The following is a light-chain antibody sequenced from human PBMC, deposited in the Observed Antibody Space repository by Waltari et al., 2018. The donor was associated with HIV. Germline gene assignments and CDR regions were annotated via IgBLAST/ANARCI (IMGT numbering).Light chain of an antibody. V-gene: IGKV3-11*01. Sequence: EIVLTQSPATLSLSPGERATHSCRASQSVSSYLAWYQQKPGQAPRLLSYDASNRATGIPARFSGSGSGTDFTLTISSLEPEDFAIYYCQQRSNWPFMYTFGQGTKLEIK. CDR2: DAS. CDR1: QSVSSY. CDR3: QQRSNWPFMYT. J-gene: IGKJ2*01.